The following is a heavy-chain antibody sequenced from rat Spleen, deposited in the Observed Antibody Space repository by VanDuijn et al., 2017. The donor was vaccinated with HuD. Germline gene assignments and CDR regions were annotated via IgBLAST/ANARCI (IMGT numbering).Heavy chain of an antibody. V-gene: IGHV5-29*01. CDR2: VSYDGSST. J-gene: IGHJ3*01. CDR1: GFTFRNYD. D-gene: IGHD1-3*01. CDR3: ARHEQLGSPNWFAY. Sequence: EVQLVESGGGLVQPGRSLKLSCAASGFTFRNYDMAWVRQAPTKGLEWVASVSYDGSSTYYRDSVKGRFTISRDSSKSTLYLQMNSLKSEDTATYYCARHEQLGSPNWFAYWGQGTLVTVSS.